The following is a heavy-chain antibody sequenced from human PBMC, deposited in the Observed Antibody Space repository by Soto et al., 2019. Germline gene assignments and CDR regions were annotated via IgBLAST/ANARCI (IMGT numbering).Heavy chain of an antibody. V-gene: IGHV3-23*01. Sequence: GGSLRLSCAASGFTFSSYAMSWVRQAPGKGLEWVSAISGSGGSTYYADSVKGRFTISRDNSKNTLYLQMNSLRAEDTAVYYCAREGKNWNPTSMDYYYYGMDVWGQGTTVTVSS. CDR3: AREGKNWNPTSMDYYYYGMDV. D-gene: IGHD1-1*01. CDR2: ISGSGGST. J-gene: IGHJ6*02. CDR1: GFTFSSYA.